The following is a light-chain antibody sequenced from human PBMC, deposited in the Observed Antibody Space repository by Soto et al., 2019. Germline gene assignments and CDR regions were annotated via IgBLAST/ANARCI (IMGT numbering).Light chain of an antibody. J-gene: IGKJ2*01. CDR1: QSVCSY. V-gene: IGKV3-11*01. CDR3: QHRGKWPRT. CDR2: GAS. Sequence: EIVLTQSPATLSLSPGERVTLSCRASQSVCSYLAWYQQKPGQAPRLLIYGASNRATGIPARFSGSGSGTDFRLTISSLESEDFAVYYCQHRGKWPRTFGQGTKLEIK.